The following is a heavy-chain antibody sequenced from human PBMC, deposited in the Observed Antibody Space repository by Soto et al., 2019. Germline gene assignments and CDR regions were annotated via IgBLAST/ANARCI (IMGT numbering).Heavy chain of an antibody. J-gene: IGHJ4*02. D-gene: IGHD3-10*02. Sequence: PGGSLRLSCAASGFTFSSYAMNWVRQAPGQGLEWVSAIGAGGTGLYADSVKGRFTISRDNSKNTLYLQMNSLRVEDTAIYYCDGKSETVFVAGGQGTLVTVSS. CDR2: IGAGGTG. V-gene: IGHV3-23*01. CDR1: GFTFSSYA. CDR3: DGKSETVFVA.